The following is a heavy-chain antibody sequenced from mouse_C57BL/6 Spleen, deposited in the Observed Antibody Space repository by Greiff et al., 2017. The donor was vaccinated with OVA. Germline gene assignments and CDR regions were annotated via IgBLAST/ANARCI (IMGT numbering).Heavy chain of an antibody. CDR2: INPNNGGT. CDR1: GYTFTDYN. CDR3: ARKSTMVTRGFAY. Sequence: EVKLLESGPELVKPGASVKMSCKASGYTFTDYNMHWVKQSHGKSLEWIGYINPNNGGTSYNQKFKGKATLTVNKSSSTAYMELRSLTSEDSAVYYCARKSTMVTRGFAYWGQGTLVTVSA. D-gene: IGHD2-2*01. V-gene: IGHV1-22*01. J-gene: IGHJ3*01.